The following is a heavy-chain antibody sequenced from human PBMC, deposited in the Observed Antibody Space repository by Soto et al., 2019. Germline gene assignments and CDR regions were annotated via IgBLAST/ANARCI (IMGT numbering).Heavy chain of an antibody. J-gene: IGHJ5*02. CDR1: GDSVSSNSAA. D-gene: IGHD2-15*01. CDR3: ARGVGKYCSGGSCYSANWFDP. Sequence: QVQLQQSGPGLVKPSQTLSLTCAISGDSVSSNSAAWNWIRQSPSRGLEWLGRTYYRSKWYNDYKVSPKSQITINPDTSKKQFSLQLNSVTPEDTAVYYCARGVGKYCSGGSCYSANWFDPWGKGTLVTVSS. V-gene: IGHV6-1*01. CDR2: TYYRSKWYN.